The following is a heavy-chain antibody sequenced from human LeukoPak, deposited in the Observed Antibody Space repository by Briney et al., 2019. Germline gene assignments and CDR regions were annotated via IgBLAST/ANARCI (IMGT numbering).Heavy chain of an antibody. CDR1: GYTFTSYY. Sequence: ASVKVSCKASGYTFTSYYMHWVRQAPGQGLEWMGIINPSGGSTSYPQKFQGRVTMTRDTSTSTVYMELSSLRSEDTAVYYCARETISDAFDIWGQGTMVTVSS. CDR2: INPSGGST. D-gene: IGHD3-3*01. J-gene: IGHJ3*02. V-gene: IGHV1-46*01. CDR3: ARETISDAFDI.